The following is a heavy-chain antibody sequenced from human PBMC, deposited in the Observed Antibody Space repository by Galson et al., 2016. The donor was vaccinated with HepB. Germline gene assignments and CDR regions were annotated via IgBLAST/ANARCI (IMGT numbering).Heavy chain of an antibody. CDR3: ARALGPRGDWFFGY. CDR1: GFTFSNYG. J-gene: IGHJ4*02. V-gene: IGHV3-33*01. D-gene: IGHD3/OR15-3a*01. Sequence: SLRLSCAASGFTFSNYGMHWVRQAPGKGLEWVAVIWYDGSNKYYADSVKGRFTISRDNSKNTLYLQMSSLRAEDTAVYYCARALGPRGDWFFGYWGQGTLVTVSS. CDR2: IWYDGSNK.